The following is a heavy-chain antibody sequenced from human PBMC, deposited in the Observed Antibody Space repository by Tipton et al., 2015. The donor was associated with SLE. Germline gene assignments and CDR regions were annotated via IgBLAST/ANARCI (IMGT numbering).Heavy chain of an antibody. Sequence: SLRLSCAASGFTFSSYGMHWVRQAPGKGLEWVAFIRYDGSNKYYADSVKGRFTISRDNSKNTLYLQMNSLRAEDTAVYYCARWKWEPLKAFDIWGQGTMVTVSS. CDR3: ARWKWEPLKAFDI. CDR1: GFTFSSYG. CDR2: IRYDGSNK. V-gene: IGHV3-33*01. D-gene: IGHD1-26*01. J-gene: IGHJ3*02.